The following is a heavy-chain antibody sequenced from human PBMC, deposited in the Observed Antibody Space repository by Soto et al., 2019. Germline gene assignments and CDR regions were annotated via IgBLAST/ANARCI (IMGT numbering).Heavy chain of an antibody. D-gene: IGHD4-17*01. CDR3: ARSRDDYGDYNWFDP. J-gene: IGHJ5*02. V-gene: IGHV4-59*08. CDR1: GGSISSYY. Sequence: SETLSLTCTVSGGSISSYYWSWIRQPPGKGLEWIGYIYYSGSTNYNPSLKSRVTISVDTSKNQFSLKLSSVTAADTAVYYCARSRDDYGDYNWFDPWGEGPLVTV. CDR2: IYYSGST.